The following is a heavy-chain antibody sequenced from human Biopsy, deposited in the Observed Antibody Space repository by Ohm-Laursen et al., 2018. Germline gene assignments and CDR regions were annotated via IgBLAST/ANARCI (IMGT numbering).Heavy chain of an antibody. CDR1: GFTVYNNY. D-gene: IGHD7-27*01. Sequence: SLRLSCAASGFTVYNNYMTWVRQAPGKGLEWVSLISSGGDTRYADSVKGRFTISRDSSKNTLYLQMNSLRVEDTAVYYCARGPSGVATRGRGQGTLVTVSS. V-gene: IGHV3-66*01. J-gene: IGHJ4*02. CDR2: ISSGGDT. CDR3: ARGPSGVATRG.